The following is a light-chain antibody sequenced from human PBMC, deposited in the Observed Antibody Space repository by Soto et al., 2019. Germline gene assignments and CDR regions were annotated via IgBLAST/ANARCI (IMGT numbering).Light chain of an antibody. CDR1: QSVTTTY. V-gene: IGKV3-20*01. Sequence: EIVLTQSPGTLSLSPGERASLSCRATQSVTTTYLAWYQQKPGQAPRLLIYGASIRATGIPDRFSGSGSGTDFTLTITRLEPEDFAVYYCQHYCSSPPHTFGQGTKLEIK. CDR3: QHYCSSPPHT. J-gene: IGKJ2*01. CDR2: GAS.